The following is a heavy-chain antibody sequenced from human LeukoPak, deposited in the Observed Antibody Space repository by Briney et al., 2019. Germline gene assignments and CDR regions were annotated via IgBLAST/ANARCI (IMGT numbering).Heavy chain of an antibody. V-gene: IGHV1-46*01. J-gene: IGHJ4*02. D-gene: IGHD7-27*01. Sequence: ASVKVSCKASGYTFTSYYMHWVRQAPGQGLEWMGIINPSGGNTSYAQKFQGRVTMTRDTSTSTVYMELSSLRSEDTAVYYCARALTGAHFDYWGQGTLVTVSS. CDR3: ARALTGAHFDY. CDR1: GYTFTSYY. CDR2: INPSGGNT.